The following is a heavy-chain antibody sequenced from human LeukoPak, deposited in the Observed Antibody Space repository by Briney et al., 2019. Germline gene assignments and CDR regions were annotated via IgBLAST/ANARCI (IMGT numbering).Heavy chain of an antibody. CDR2: ISSRSSYI. J-gene: IGHJ4*02. V-gene: IGHV3-21*01. D-gene: IGHD2-15*01. Sequence: GGSLRLSCAASGFTFSSFSMNWVRQAPGKGLEWVSSISSRSSYIYYADPVKGRFTISRDNAKNSLYLQMNSLRAEDTAVYYCARVPSDIVVVEPATPDFWGQGTLVTVSS. CDR3: ARVPSDIVVVEPATPDF. CDR1: GFTFSSFS.